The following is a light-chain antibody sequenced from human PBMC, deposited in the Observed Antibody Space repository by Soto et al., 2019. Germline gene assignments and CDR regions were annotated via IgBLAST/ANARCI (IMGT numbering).Light chain of an antibody. V-gene: IGKV3D-15*01. CDR1: QSIGSN. CDR2: DAS. Sequence: EIVMTQSPATLSVSPGERATLSCRASQSIGSNLAWYQQKPGQAPRLLIYDASNRATGIPARFSGSGSGTDFTLTISGLEPEDFAVYYCHQYNNWLTFGGGTKVDIK. CDR3: HQYNNWLT. J-gene: IGKJ4*01.